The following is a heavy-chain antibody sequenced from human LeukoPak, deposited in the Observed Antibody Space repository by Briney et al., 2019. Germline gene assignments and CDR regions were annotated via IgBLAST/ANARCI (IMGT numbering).Heavy chain of an antibody. CDR1: GGTFSSYA. CDR3: ARDREYCSSTSCHSTYYYYYGMDV. CDR2: IIPIFGTA. V-gene: IGHV1-69*06. Sequence: GASVKVSCKASGGTFSSYAISWVRQAPGQGPEWMGEIIPIFGTANYAQKFQGRVTITADKSTSTAYMELSSLRSEDTAVYYCARDREYCSSTSCHSTYYYYYGMDVWGKGTTVTVSS. D-gene: IGHD2-2*02. J-gene: IGHJ6*04.